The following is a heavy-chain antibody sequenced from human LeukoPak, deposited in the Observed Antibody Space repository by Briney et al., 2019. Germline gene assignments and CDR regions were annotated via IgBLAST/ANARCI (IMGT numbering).Heavy chain of an antibody. CDR1: GYTLTELS. D-gene: IGHD2-2*01. J-gene: IGHJ6*03. Sequence: ASVKVSCKVSGYTLTELSMHWVRQAPGKGLEWMGGFDPEDGETIYAQKFQGRVTMTEDTSTDTAYMELSSLRSEDTAVYYCATKAKWVPAAPYYYYYYMDVWGKGTTVTVSS. CDR2: FDPEDGET. CDR3: ATKAKWVPAAPYYYYYYMDV. V-gene: IGHV1-24*01.